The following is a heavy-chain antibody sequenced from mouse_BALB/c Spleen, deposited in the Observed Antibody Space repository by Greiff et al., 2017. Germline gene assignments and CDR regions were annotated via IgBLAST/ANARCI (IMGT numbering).Heavy chain of an antibody. J-gene: IGHJ2*01. V-gene: IGHV2-9*02. CDR2: IWAGGST. CDR3: AREDRYDGGFDY. D-gene: IGHD2-14*01. Sequence: QVQLKESGPGLVAPSQSLSITCTVSGFSLTSYGVHWVRQPPGKGLEWLGVIWAGGSTNYNSALMSRLSISKDNSKSQVFLKMNSLQTDDTAMYYCAREDRYDGGFDYWGQGTTLTVSS. CDR1: GFSLTSYG.